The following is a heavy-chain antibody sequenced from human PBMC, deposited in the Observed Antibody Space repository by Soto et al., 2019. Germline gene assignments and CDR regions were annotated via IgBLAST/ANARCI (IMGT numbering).Heavy chain of an antibody. D-gene: IGHD4-4*01. J-gene: IGHJ3*02. CDR1: GGSISSGGYS. V-gene: IGHV4-30-2*01. CDR2: IYHSGNT. CDR3: ASTQHVGNSTGAFDI. Sequence: QLQLQESGSGLVKPSQTLSLTCAVSGGSISSGGYSWIWIRQPPGKGLEWIGYIYHSGNTYYKPSLKGRVTISVDRSNNQFSMKLSSVTAADTAVYYCASTQHVGNSTGAFDIWGQGTMVTVSS.